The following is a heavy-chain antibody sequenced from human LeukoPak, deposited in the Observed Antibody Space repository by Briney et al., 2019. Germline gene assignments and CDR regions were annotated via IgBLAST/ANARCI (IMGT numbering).Heavy chain of an antibody. CDR1: GFTFSSYA. CDR3: ANGDPGFVIVDCYYGMDV. J-gene: IGHJ6*02. V-gene: IGHV3-23*01. Sequence: GRSLRLSCAASGFTFSSYAMSWVRQAPGKGLEWVSAISGTGGSTYYADSAKGRFPISRDNSKTTLYLQMSSVRAEDTAVYYCANGDPGFVIVDCYYGMDVWGQGTTVTVSS. D-gene: IGHD4-17*01. CDR2: ISGTGGST.